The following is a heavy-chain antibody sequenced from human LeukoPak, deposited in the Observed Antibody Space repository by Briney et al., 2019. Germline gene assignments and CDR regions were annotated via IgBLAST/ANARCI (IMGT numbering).Heavy chain of an antibody. Sequence: SQTLSLTCTVSGGSISSGDYYWSWIRQPPGKGLEWIGYIYYSGGTYYNPSLKSRVTISVDTSKNQFSLKLSSVTAADTAVYYCARGKAVAGYFDYWGQGTLVTVSS. V-gene: IGHV4-30-4*01. CDR2: IYYSGGT. D-gene: IGHD6-19*01. CDR3: ARGKAVAGYFDY. J-gene: IGHJ4*02. CDR1: GGSISSGDYY.